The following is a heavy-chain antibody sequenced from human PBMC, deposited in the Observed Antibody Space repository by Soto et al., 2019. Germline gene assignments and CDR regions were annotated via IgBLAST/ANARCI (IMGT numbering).Heavy chain of an antibody. D-gene: IGHD4-17*01. CDR1: GFTFSNAW. CDR2: ISGSGGST. Sequence: GGSLRLSCAASGFTFSNAWINWVRQAPGKGLEWVSAISGSGGSTYYADSVKGRFTISRDNSKNTLYLQMNSLRAEDTAVYYCAKSQYGDPVGAFDIWGQGTMVTVSS. V-gene: IGHV3-23*01. J-gene: IGHJ3*02. CDR3: AKSQYGDPVGAFDI.